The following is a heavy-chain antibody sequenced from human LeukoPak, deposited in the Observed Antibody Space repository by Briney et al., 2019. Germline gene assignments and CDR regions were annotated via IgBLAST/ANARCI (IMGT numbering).Heavy chain of an antibody. CDR1: GGSISSYY. J-gene: IGHJ3*02. D-gene: IGHD2-15*01. V-gene: IGHV4-59*01. Sequence: SETLSLTCTVSGGSISSYYWSWIRQPPGKGLEWIGYIYYSGSTNYNPSLKSRVTISVDTSKNQFSLKLSSVTAADTAVYYCARDSLPKGAFDIWGQGTMVTVSS. CDR3: ARDSLPKGAFDI. CDR2: IYYSGST.